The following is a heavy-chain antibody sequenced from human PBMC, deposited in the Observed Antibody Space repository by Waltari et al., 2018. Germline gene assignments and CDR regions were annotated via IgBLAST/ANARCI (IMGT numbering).Heavy chain of an antibody. J-gene: IGHJ5*02. CDR3: ARSDNSVDWFDP. V-gene: IGHV3-53*01. D-gene: IGHD1-20*01. Sequence: EVQLVESGGGLIQPGGSLRLSCAASGFTVSSTYMRWVRQAPGKGVGWVSVIYSGGSTYYAAAVKGRVTISRDNAKNTLYLQMNSLRAEDTAVYYCARSDNSVDWFDPWGQGTLVTVSS. CDR1: GFTVSSTY. CDR2: IYSGGST.